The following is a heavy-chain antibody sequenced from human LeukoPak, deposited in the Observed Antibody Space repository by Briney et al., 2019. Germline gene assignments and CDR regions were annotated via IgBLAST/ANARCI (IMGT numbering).Heavy chain of an antibody. CDR2: ISSSSTYI. J-gene: IGHJ6*02. D-gene: IGHD3-3*01. CDR1: GFTFSSYS. V-gene: IGHV3-21*01. Sequence: GGSLRLSCAASGFTFSSYSMDWVRQAPGKGLEWVSSISSSSTYIYYADSVKGRFTISRDNAKNSLFLQMNSLRAEDTAVYYCARITIFGPYGMDVWGQGTTVTVSS. CDR3: ARITIFGPYGMDV.